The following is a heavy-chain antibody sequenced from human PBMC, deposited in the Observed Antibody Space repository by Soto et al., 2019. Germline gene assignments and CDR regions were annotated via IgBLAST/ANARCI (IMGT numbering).Heavy chain of an antibody. V-gene: IGHV1-3*01. J-gene: IGHJ4*02. CDR2: INAGNGNT. Sequence: GASVKVSCKASGYTFTSYAMHWVRQAPGQRLEWMGWINAGNGNTKYAQKVQGRVTMTTDTSTSTAYMELRSLRSDDTAVYYCARDLGGYNSIATYWGQGALVTVSS. CDR1: GYTFTSYA. D-gene: IGHD5-12*01. CDR3: ARDLGGYNSIATY.